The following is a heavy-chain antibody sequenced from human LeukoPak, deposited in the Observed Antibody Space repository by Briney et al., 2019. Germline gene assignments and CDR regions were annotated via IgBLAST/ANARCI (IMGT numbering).Heavy chain of an antibody. CDR1: GGSISNYY. CDR2: IYHTGST. V-gene: IGHV4-59*08. D-gene: IGHD4-11*01. CDR3: ARQPPYRYSSTWPPFYYYGMDV. J-gene: IGHJ6*02. Sequence: KPSETLSLTCTVSGGSISNYYWSWLRQPPGKGLQWIGFIYHTGSTRYNPSLRSRVTISVDTSKEQFSLELISVSAADTAVYYCARQPPYRYSSTWPPFYYYGMDVWGQGATVTVSS.